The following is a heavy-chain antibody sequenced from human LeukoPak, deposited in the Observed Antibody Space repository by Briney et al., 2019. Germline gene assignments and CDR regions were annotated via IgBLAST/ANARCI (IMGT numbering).Heavy chain of an antibody. CDR2: ISYDGSIR. CDR1: EFSFNNFA. Sequence: PGGSLRLSCAASEFSFNNFAMYWVRQPLGKGLEWLAVISYDGSIRYYADSVKGRFTISRDNSNNTLHLQMNSLRPDDSALYYCAREDSPLWFDPWGQGTLVTVSS. D-gene: IGHD5-18*01. CDR3: AREDSPLWFDP. V-gene: IGHV3-30*04. J-gene: IGHJ5*02.